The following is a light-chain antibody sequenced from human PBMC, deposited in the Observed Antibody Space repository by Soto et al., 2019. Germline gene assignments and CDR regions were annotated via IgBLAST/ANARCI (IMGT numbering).Light chain of an antibody. Sequence: QSALTQPASVSGSPGESITISCTGASSDVGTYNLVTWYQQHPGRVPKLILYEGNKRPSGVSSRFSASKSGNTASLTISGLQAEDEADYFCCPYAPSRTLLFGGGTKVTVL. CDR2: EGN. CDR3: CPYAPSRTLL. CDR1: SSDVGTYNL. J-gene: IGLJ2*01. V-gene: IGLV2-23*01.